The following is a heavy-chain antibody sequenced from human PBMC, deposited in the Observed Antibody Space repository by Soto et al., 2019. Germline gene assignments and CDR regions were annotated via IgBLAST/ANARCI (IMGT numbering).Heavy chain of an antibody. V-gene: IGHV4-59*01. CDR1: GGSIISYY. Sequence: SETLSVTCTVSGGSIISYYWSWIRQPPGKGLEWIGYIYYSGSTNYNPSLKSRVTISVDTSKNQFSLKLSSVTAADTAVYYCARKRVVPAAMGIDYWGQGTLVTVS. D-gene: IGHD2-2*01. CDR3: ARKRVVPAAMGIDY. J-gene: IGHJ4*02. CDR2: IYYSGST.